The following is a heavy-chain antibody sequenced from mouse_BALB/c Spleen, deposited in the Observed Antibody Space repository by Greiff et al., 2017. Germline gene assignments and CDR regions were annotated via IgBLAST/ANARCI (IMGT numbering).Heavy chain of an antibody. V-gene: IGHV1-80*01. J-gene: IGHJ3*01. CDR1: GYAFSSYW. CDR2: IYPGDGDT. CDR3: ARRRGDYDAWFAY. D-gene: IGHD2-4*01. Sequence: QVQLKQSGAELVRPGSSVKISCKASGYAFSSYWMNWVKQRPGQGLEWIGQIYPGDGDTNYNGKFKGKATLTADKSSSTAYMQLSSLTSEDSAVYFGARRRGDYDAWFAYWGQGTLVTVSA.